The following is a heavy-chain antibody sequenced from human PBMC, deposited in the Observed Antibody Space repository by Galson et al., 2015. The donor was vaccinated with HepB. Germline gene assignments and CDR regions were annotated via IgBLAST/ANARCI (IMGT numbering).Heavy chain of an antibody. CDR1: GYTLTELS. CDR2: FDPEDGET. J-gene: IGHJ6*02. CDR3: ATDGPTGDYYGMDV. D-gene: IGHD4-17*01. Sequence: SVKVSCKVSGYTLTELSMHWVRQAPGKGLEWMGGFDPEDGETIYAQKFQGRVTMTEDTSTDTAYMELSSLRSEDTAVYYCATDGPTGDYYGMDVWGQGTTVTVSS. V-gene: IGHV1-24*01.